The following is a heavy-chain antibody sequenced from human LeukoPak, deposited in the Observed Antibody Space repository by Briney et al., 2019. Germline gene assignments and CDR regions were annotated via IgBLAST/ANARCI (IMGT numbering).Heavy chain of an antibody. CDR1: GYSFTSYW. V-gene: IGHV5-51*01. J-gene: IGHJ5*02. D-gene: IGHD2-2*01. Sequence: GESLKISCKGSGYSFTSYWIGWVRQMPGKGLEWMGIIYPGDSDTRYSPSFQGQVTISADKSISTAYLQWSSLKASDTAMYYCARLALEEGVVVPAAKVLGWFDPWGQGTLVTVSS. CDR2: IYPGDSDT. CDR3: ARLALEEGVVVPAAKVLGWFDP.